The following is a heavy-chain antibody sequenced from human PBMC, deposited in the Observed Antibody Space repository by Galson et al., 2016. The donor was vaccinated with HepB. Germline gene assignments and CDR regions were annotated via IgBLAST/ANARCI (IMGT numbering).Heavy chain of an antibody. Sequence: PALVKPTQTLALTCAFSGFSLSESGVAVGWFRQSPGKALEWLAPIYWHDDKRYSPSVNNRLTITKDTSKGHVVFTMTNMDPADTGTYYCAYMSGRRNTGWFDPWGQGILVTVSS. D-gene: IGHD2-15*01. V-gene: IGHV2-5*01. CDR2: IYWHDDK. J-gene: IGHJ5*02. CDR1: GFSLSESGVA. CDR3: AYMSGRRNTGWFDP.